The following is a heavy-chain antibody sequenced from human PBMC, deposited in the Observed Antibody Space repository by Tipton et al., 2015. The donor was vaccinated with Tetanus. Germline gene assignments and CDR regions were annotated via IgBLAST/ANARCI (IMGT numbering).Heavy chain of an antibody. CDR1: GFIFSDYW. V-gene: IGHV3-7*01. Sequence: SLRLSCPASGFIFSDYWMSWVRQAPGKGLEWVANINRSGGGKYYVDSVNGRFTISRDEAKKLVYLEMSSLTVGDTAVYFCARDRGEDWTIFYYMDVWGKGATVIVSS. D-gene: IGHD3/OR15-3a*01. CDR3: ARDRGEDWTIFYYMDV. CDR2: INRSGGGK. J-gene: IGHJ6*03.